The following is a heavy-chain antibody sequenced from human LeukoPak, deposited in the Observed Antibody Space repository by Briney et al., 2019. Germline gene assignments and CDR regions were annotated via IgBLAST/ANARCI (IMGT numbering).Heavy chain of an antibody. D-gene: IGHD3-22*01. J-gene: IGHJ5*02. CDR1: GGTFSSYA. CDR3: ARGGSGYYYNWFDP. Sequence: SVKVSCKASGGTFSSYAISWVRQAPGQGLEWMGGIIPIFGTANCAQKFQGRVTITTDESTSTAYMELSSLRSEDTAVYYCARGGSGYYYNWFDPWGQGTLVTVSS. V-gene: IGHV1-69*05. CDR2: IIPIFGTA.